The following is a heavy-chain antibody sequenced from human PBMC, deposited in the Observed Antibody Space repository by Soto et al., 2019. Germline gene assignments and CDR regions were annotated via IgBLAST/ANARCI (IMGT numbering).Heavy chain of an antibody. CDR1: GYTFTSYG. CDR3: ARDVAAAPSCMDV. J-gene: IGHJ6*02. D-gene: IGHD6-13*01. Sequence: QVQLVQSGAEVKKPGASVKVSCKASGYTFTSYGISWVRQAPGQGLEWMGWISAYNGNTNYAQKLQGRVTMTTDTSTSTADMELRSRRSDYTAVYYCARDVAAAPSCMDVWGQGTTVTVSS. V-gene: IGHV1-18*01. CDR2: ISAYNGNT.